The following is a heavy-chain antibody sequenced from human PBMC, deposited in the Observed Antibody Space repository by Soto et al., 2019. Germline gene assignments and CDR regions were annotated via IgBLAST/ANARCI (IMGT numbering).Heavy chain of an antibody. J-gene: IGHJ6*02. D-gene: IGHD3-22*01. Sequence: QVQLQQWGAGLLKPSETLSLTCAVYGGSFSGYYWSWIRQPPGKGLEWIGEINHSGSTNYNPSLKRPVTETVDTSNTQSSLKLSSVTAADTAVYYCPRGPNKRITMIHYYYGMDVWGQGTTVTVSS. V-gene: IGHV4-34*01. CDR1: GGSFSGYY. CDR3: PRGPNKRITMIHYYYGMDV. CDR2: INHSGST.